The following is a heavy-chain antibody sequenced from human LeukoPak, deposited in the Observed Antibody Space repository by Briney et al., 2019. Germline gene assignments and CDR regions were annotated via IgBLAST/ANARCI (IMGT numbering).Heavy chain of an antibody. D-gene: IGHD1-26*01. Sequence: GGSLRLSCAASGFTFSYYAMTWVRQAPGKGLEWVSGISGSGGSTYYADAVKGRFTISRDNSKNTLYLQMNSLRAEDTAVYYCAPREYSGTYSLPYWGRGTLVTVSS. J-gene: IGHJ4*02. V-gene: IGHV3-23*01. CDR1: GFTFSYYA. CDR3: APREYSGTYSLPY. CDR2: ISGSGGST.